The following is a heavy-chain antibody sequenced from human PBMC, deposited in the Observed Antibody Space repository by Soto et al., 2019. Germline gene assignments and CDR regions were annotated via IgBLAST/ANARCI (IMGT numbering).Heavy chain of an antibody. J-gene: IGHJ4*02. CDR1: VFTFIDYY. V-gene: IGHV3-11*06. CDR2: ISSSATYA. CDR3: ARNDSSGYLDS. Sequence: GWSLRLSCASSVFTFIDYYMSWIRQAPGKGLEWLSYISSSATYAIYADSVKGRFTLSRDNAKNSLYLQMNSLRAEDTAVYCCARNDSSGYLDSWGQGTLVTVSS. D-gene: IGHD3-22*01.